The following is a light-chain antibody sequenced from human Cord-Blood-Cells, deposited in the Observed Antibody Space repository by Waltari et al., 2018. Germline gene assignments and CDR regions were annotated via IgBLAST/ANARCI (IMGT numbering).Light chain of an antibody. Sequence: DIQMTRSPSTLSASVGDRVTITCRASQSISSWLDWYQQKPGKAPKLLIYKASSLESGVPSRFSGSGSGTEFTLTISSLQPDDFATYYCQQYNSYSTFGQGTKVEIK. CDR1: QSISSW. CDR2: KAS. V-gene: IGKV1-5*03. CDR3: QQYNSYST. J-gene: IGKJ1*01.